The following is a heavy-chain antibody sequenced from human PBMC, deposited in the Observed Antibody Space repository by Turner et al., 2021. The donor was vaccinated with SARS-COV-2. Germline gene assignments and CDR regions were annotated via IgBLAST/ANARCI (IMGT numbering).Heavy chain of an antibody. CDR3: ATGYQLRVNWFDP. CDR1: GYTLTELS. V-gene: IGHV1-24*01. D-gene: IGHD2-2*01. Sequence: QVQLVQSGAEVKKPGASVKASCKISGYTLTELSMYWVRQAPGKGLGWMGGFDPEDGKTIYAQNFQGRVTMTEDTSTDTAYMELSSLRSEDTAVYFCATGYQLRVNWFDPWGQGTLVTVSS. J-gene: IGHJ5*02. CDR2: FDPEDGKT.